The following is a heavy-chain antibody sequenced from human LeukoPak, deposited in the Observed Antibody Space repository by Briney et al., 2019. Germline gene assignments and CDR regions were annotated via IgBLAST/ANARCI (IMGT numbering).Heavy chain of an antibody. D-gene: IGHD4-17*01. Sequence: GGSLRLSCAASGFTFGTYAMGWVRQAPGKGLEWVSTISSSGGSTYYADSVKGRFTISTDNSKNTLYLQLNSLRADDTAVHYCAKGNRTDYGDWMFYFDYWGQGALVTVSS. J-gene: IGHJ4*02. CDR1: GFTFGTYA. CDR2: ISSSGGST. V-gene: IGHV3-23*01. CDR3: AKGNRTDYGDWMFYFDY.